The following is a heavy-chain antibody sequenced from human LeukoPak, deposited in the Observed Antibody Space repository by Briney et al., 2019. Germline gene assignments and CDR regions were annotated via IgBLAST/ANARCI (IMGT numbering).Heavy chain of an antibody. CDR2: IYYSGST. D-gene: IGHD5-18*01. Sequence: SETLSHTCTVSGGSISSSSYYWGWIRQPPGKGLEWIGSIYYSGSTYYNPSLKSRVTISVDTSKNQFSLKLSSVTAADTAVYYCASPLEIQLWFRRNPGAFDIWGQGTMVTVSS. J-gene: IGHJ3*02. V-gene: IGHV4-39*07. CDR3: ASPLEIQLWFRRNPGAFDI. CDR1: GGSISSSSYY.